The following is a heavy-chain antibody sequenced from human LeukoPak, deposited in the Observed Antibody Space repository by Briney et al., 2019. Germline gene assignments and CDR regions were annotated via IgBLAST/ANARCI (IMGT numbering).Heavy chain of an antibody. Sequence: KPSETLSLTCTVSGGSISSYYWSWIRQPAGKGLEWIGRIYTSGNFNYSPSLKSRVTMSVDTSKNQFSLKLSSVTAADTAVYYCATGYSSDFDYWGQGTLVTVSS. CDR1: GGSISSYY. D-gene: IGHD5-18*01. V-gene: IGHV4-4*07. CDR3: ATGYSSDFDY. J-gene: IGHJ4*02. CDR2: IYTSGNF.